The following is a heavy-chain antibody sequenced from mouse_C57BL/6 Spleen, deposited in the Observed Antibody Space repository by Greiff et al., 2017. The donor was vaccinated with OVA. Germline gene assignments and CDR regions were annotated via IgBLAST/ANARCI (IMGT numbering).Heavy chain of an antibody. CDR2: INPNNGGT. V-gene: IGHV1-18*01. CDR1: GYTFTDYN. Sequence: EVQLQQSGPELVKPGASVKIPCKASGYTFTDYNMDWVKQSHGKSLEWIGDINPNNGGTIYNQKFKGKATLTVDKSSRTADMELRSLTSEDTAVYYCARLYNAMDYWGQGTSVTVSS. D-gene: IGHD2-12*01. J-gene: IGHJ4*01. CDR3: ARLYNAMDY.